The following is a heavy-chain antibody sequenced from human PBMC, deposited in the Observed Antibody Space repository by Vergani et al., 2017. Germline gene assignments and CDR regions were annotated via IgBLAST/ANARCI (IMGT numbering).Heavy chain of an antibody. Sequence: QVQLQESGPGLVKPSQTLSLTCTVSGGSISSGGYYWSWIRQHPGKGLEWIGYIYYSGSTYYNPSLKSRVTISVDTSKNQFSLKLSSVTAADTAVYYCARDRLCSGGSCHSKRPYYYYGMDVWGQGTTVTVSS. CDR3: ARDRLCSGGSCHSKRPYYYYGMDV. J-gene: IGHJ6*02. V-gene: IGHV4-31*03. D-gene: IGHD2-15*01. CDR1: GGSISSGGYY. CDR2: IYYSGST.